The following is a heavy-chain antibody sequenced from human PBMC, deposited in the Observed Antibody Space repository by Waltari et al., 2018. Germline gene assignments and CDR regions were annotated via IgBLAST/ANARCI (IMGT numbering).Heavy chain of an antibody. CDR2: VYPGDCET. CDR1: GYTVTNFP. Sequence: EVQLLPPGAAVRKPGATLKTYCMASGYTVTNFPTAWVRRMPGKGLEWVGTVYPGDCETRYSPSFQGQVTISADKSINTAYLQWNSLKTSDTAIYYCARDHLSLTAYYFDYWGQGTLVTVSS. CDR3: ARDHLSLTAYYFDY. J-gene: IGHJ4*02. D-gene: IGHD7-27*01. V-gene: IGHV5-51*01.